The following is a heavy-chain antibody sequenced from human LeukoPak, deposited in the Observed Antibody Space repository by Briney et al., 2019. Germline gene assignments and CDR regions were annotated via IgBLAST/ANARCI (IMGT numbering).Heavy chain of an antibody. CDR3: ARDYNYYGSGSYNFFGY. D-gene: IGHD3-10*01. CDR1: GFTFSSYA. CDR2: ISYDGSNK. J-gene: IGHJ4*02. Sequence: GRSLRLSCAASGFTFSSYAMHWVRQAPGKGLEWVAVISYDGSNKYYADPVKGRFTISRDNSKNTLYLQMNSLRAEDTAVYYCARDYNYYGSGSYNFFGYWGQGTLVTVSS. V-gene: IGHV3-30*04.